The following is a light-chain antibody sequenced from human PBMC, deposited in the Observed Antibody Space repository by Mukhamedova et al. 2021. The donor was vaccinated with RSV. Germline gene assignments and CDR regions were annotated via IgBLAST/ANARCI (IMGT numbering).Light chain of an antibody. Sequence: GKRATLSCRASQSVSNSFLAWYQQRPGQAPRLLIYDVSTRATGIPDRFSGSGSGTDFTLTISRLEPEDFAVYYCQHYGTSRTFG. CDR1: QSVSNSF. V-gene: IGKV3-20*01. CDR2: DVS. J-gene: IGKJ1*01. CDR3: QHYGTSRT.